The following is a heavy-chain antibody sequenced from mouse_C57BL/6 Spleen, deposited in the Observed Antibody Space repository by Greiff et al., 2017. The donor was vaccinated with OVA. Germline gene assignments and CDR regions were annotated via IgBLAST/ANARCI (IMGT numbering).Heavy chain of an antibody. CDR1: GYTFTSYW. CDR3: ARGGAQAIYYYAMDY. J-gene: IGHJ4*01. V-gene: IGHV1-53*01. D-gene: IGHD3-2*02. Sequence: QVQLQQSGTELVKPGASVKLSCKASGYTFTSYWMHWVKQRPGQGLEWIGNINPSNGGTTYNEQFKSKATLTVDKSSSTAYMQLSSLTSEDSAVYDYARGGAQAIYYYAMDYWGQGTSVTVSS. CDR2: INPSNGGT.